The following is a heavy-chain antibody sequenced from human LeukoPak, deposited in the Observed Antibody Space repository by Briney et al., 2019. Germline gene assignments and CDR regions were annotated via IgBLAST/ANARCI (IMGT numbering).Heavy chain of an antibody. V-gene: IGHV1-69*05. CDR2: IIPIFGTA. J-gene: IGHJ3*02. CDR1: GGTFSSYA. D-gene: IGHD1-7*01. Sequence: SVKVSGKASGGTFSSYAISWVRQAPGQGLEWMGGIIPIFGTANYAQKFQGRVTITTDESTSTAYMELSSLRSEDTAVYYCARSLELQLFAFDIWGQGTMVTVSS. CDR3: ARSLELQLFAFDI.